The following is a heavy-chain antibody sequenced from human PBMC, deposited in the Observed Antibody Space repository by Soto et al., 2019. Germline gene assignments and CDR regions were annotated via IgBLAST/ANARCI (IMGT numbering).Heavy chain of an antibody. CDR3: AKDGLGAYSYGSYYFDY. D-gene: IGHD5-18*01. CDR1: GFTFSSYA. V-gene: IGHV3-23*01. J-gene: IGHJ4*02. Sequence: VQLLESGGGLVQPGGSLSLSCAASGFTFSSYAMSWVRQAPGKGLEWVSTISSSGGSTYYADSVKGRFTISRDNSKNTLYLQMNSLRAADTAVYYCAKDGLGAYSYGSYYFDYWGQGTLVTVSS. CDR2: ISSSGGST.